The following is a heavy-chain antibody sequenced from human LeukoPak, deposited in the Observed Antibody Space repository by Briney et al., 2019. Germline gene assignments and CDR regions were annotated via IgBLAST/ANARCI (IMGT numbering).Heavy chain of an antibody. V-gene: IGHV2-5*02. Sequence: SGPTLLKPTQALTLTFTFSGFSLSTRGVGVGWIRQPPGKALEWLALIYWDDDKRYSPSLKSRLTTTKDTSKNQVVLTMTNMDPVDTATYYCARRLVTATRAEYFQHWGQGTLVTVSS. J-gene: IGHJ1*01. CDR3: ARRLVTATRAEYFQH. D-gene: IGHD2-21*02. CDR2: IYWDDDK. CDR1: GFSLSTRGVG.